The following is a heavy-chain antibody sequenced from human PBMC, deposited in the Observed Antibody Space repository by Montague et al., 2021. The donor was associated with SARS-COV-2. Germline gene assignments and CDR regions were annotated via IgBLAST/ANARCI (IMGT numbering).Heavy chain of an antibody. CDR2: ISGSGGST. CDR3: AKDWGIVAHTTRDYYYYYGMAV. D-gene: IGHD3-16*01. J-gene: IGHJ6*02. V-gene: IGHV3-23*01. Sequence: SLRLSCAASGFTFSSYAMSWVRQAPGKGLEWVSAISGSGGSTYYADSVKGRFTISRDNSKNTLYLQMNSLRAEDTAVYYCAKDWGIVAHTTRDYYYYYGMAVWGQGTTVTVSS. CDR1: GFTFSSYA.